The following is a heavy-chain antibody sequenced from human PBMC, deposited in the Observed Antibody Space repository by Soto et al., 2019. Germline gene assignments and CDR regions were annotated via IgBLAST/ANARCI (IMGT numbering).Heavy chain of an antibody. CDR2: ISDSGGSA. J-gene: IGHJ4*02. CDR3: AKALFSTGGFFDY. D-gene: IGHD6-25*01. CDR1: GFTFSSYA. Sequence: PGGSLRLSCAASGFTFSSYAMSWVHQAPGEGLEWVSTISDSGGSAYYADSVKGRFTISRDISKNTLYLQMNSLRAEDRAVYYCAKALFSTGGFFDYWGQGTLVTVSS. V-gene: IGHV3-23*01.